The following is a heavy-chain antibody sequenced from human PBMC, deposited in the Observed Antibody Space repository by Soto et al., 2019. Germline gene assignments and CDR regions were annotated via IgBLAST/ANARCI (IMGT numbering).Heavy chain of an antibody. J-gene: IGHJ5*02. D-gene: IGHD3-22*01. CDR3: ARVGSREIGPNTNNWFDP. Sequence: QVQLVQSGAEVKKPGSSVKVSCKASGGTFSSYAISWVRQAPGQGLEWMGGIIPIFGTANYAQKFQGRVTMTADESTSNAYMELSSMRSEDTAVYYCARVGSREIGPNTNNWFDPWGQGTLVTVSS. V-gene: IGHV1-69*12. CDR2: IIPIFGTA. CDR1: GGTFSSYA.